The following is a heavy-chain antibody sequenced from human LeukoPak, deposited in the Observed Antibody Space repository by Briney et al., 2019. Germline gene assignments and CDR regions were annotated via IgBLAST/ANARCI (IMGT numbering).Heavy chain of an antibody. V-gene: IGHV4-4*07. CDR1: GGSISSYY. CDR3: ARGGSGGAL. CDR2: IYTSGST. Sequence: PSETPSLTCTVSGGSISSYYWSWIRQPAGKGLGWIGRIYTSGSTNYNPSLKSRVTMSVDTSKNQFSLKLSSVTAADTAVYYCARGGSGGALWDQGTLVTVSS. J-gene: IGHJ4*02. D-gene: IGHD2-15*01.